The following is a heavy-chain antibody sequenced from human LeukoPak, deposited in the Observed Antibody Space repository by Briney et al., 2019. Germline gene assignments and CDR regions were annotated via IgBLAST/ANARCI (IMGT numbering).Heavy chain of an antibody. J-gene: IGHJ3*02. Sequence: SETLSLTCSVSGGSISSSSSYWGWIRQPPGKGLEWIGSIYYSGSSFDNPALKSRVTISVDTSKNQFSLKLSSVTAADTAVYYCARAVTYYDILTGYLSAFDIWGQGTMVTVSS. CDR2: IYYSGSS. CDR3: ARAVTYYDILTGYLSAFDI. CDR1: GGSISSSSSY. D-gene: IGHD3-9*01. V-gene: IGHV4-39*07.